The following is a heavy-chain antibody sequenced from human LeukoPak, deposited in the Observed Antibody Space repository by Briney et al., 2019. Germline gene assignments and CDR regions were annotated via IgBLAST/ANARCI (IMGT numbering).Heavy chain of an antibody. Sequence: PGGSLRLSCAASGFTFSSYGMHWVRQAPGKGLEWVAFISYDGSNENIADSVKGRFIISRDNSKNTLYLQMNSLRAEDTAVYYCAKGPAPRLGEFSYHALVDYWGQGTLVTVSS. V-gene: IGHV3-30*18. CDR3: AKGPAPRLGEFSYHALVDY. CDR2: ISYDGSNE. D-gene: IGHD3-16*02. J-gene: IGHJ4*02. CDR1: GFTFSSYG.